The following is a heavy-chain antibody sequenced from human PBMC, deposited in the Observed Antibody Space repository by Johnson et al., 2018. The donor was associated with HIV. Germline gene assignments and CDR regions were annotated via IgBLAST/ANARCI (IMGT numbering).Heavy chain of an antibody. J-gene: IGHJ3*02. V-gene: IGHV3-30*04. D-gene: IGHD3-22*01. CDR2: ISYDGSNK. CDR1: GFTFSSYA. Sequence: QVQLVESGGGVVQPGRSLGLSCAASGFTFSSYAMHWVRQAPGKGLEWVAVISYDGSNKYYADSVKGRFTISRDNSKNTLYLQMNSLRAEDTAVYYCAREYYYDSSGYNAFDIWGQGTMVTVSS. CDR3: AREYYYDSSGYNAFDI.